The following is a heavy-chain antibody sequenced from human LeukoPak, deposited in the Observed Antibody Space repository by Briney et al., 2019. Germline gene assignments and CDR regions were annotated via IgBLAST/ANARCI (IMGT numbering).Heavy chain of an antibody. CDR2: IKSGDRSI. CDR3: ARGGRCSGDNCYATLYDY. CDR1: GFTFFYYE. D-gene: IGHD2-15*01. J-gene: IGHJ4*02. Sequence: GGWLRLSCATSGFTFFYYEMNWVRQAPGKGLEWVSYIKSGDRSIYYADSVKGRFTISRDDAKNSLYLQMNGLRPEDTAIYYCARGGRCSGDNCYATLYDYWGQGTVVTVSS. V-gene: IGHV3-48*03.